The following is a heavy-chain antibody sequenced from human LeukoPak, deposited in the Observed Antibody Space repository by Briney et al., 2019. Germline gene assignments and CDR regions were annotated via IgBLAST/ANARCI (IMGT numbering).Heavy chain of an antibody. J-gene: IGHJ5*02. CDR1: GYTFTGYY. D-gene: IGHD6-19*01. CDR3: ARVTDSSGWLGFDP. V-gene: IGHV1-2*02. Sequence: ASVKVSCKASGYTFTGYYMHWVRQAPGQGLEWMGWINPNSGGTNYAQKFQGRVTTTRDTSISTAYMELSRLRSDDTAVYYCARVTDSSGWLGFDPWGQGTLVTVSS. CDR2: INPNSGGT.